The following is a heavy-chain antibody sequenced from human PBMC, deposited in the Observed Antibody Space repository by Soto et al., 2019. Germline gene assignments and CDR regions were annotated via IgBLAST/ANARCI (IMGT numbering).Heavy chain of an antibody. V-gene: IGHV4-39*02. J-gene: IGHJ4*02. CDR3: ARDIDYSDRCGRCLDS. D-gene: IGHD4-17*01. CDR1: GGSIDSNTCY. Sequence: PSETLSLTCTVSGGSIDSNTCYWAWIRHPPGEGREWSGSIYDSGASYYNPSLKSRVTTSVATSRNQFSLRLSSVTAAETAIYYSARDIDYSDRCGRCLDSCGQGTLGTVST. CDR2: IYDSGAS.